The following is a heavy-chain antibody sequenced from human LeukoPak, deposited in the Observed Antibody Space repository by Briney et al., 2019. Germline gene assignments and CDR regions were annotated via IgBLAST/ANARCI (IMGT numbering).Heavy chain of an antibody. CDR3: ARGSTAMADFDY. CDR2: IYHSGST. V-gene: IGHV4-38-2*01. D-gene: IGHD5-18*01. CDR1: GYPISSGYY. Sequence: SETLSLTCAVSGYPISSGYYWGWIRQPPGKGLGWIGSIYHSGSTYYNPSLKSRVTISVDTSKNQFSLKLSSVTAADTAVYYCARGSTAMADFDYWGQGTLVTVSS. J-gene: IGHJ4*02.